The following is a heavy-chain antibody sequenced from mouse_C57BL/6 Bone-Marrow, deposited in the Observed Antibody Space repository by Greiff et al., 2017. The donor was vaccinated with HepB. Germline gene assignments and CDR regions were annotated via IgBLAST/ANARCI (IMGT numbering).Heavy chain of an antibody. Sequence: VQVVESGPGLVQPSQSLSITCTVSGFSLTSYGVHWVRQSPGKGLEWLGVIWRGGSTDYNAAFMSRLSITKDNSKSQVFFKMNSLQADDTAIYYCAKTHYYGSSYLDYWGQGTTLTVSS. V-gene: IGHV2-5*01. D-gene: IGHD1-1*01. CDR1: GFSLTSYG. J-gene: IGHJ2*01. CDR2: IWRGGST. CDR3: AKTHYYGSSYLDY.